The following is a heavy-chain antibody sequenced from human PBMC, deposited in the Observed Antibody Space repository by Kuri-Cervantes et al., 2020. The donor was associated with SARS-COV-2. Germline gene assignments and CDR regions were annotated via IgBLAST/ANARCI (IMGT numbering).Heavy chain of an antibody. Sequence: GGSLRLSCAASGFTFSSYAMHWVRRAPGKGLEWVAVISYDGSNKYNADSVKGRFTISRDNSKNKLYLQMNSLKTENTDVYYCTTDYGWDYWGQGTLVTVSS. CDR3: TTDYGWDY. J-gene: IGHJ4*02. CDR1: GFTFSSYA. V-gene: IGHV3-30*07. CDR2: ISYDGSNK. D-gene: IGHD4-17*01.